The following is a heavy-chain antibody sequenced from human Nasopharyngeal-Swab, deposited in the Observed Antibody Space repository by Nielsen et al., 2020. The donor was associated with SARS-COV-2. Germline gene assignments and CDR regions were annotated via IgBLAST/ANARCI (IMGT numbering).Heavy chain of an antibody. D-gene: IGHD6-19*01. CDR2: IYPGDSDT. Sequence: GESLKISCKGSGYSFTNYWIGWVRQMPGKGLEWMGIIYPGDSDTTYSPSFQGQVTISADKSISTAYLQWSSLQASDTAIYYCARHGKFGSGSNYFDYWGQGTLVTVSS. V-gene: IGHV5-51*01. CDR3: ARHGKFGSGSNYFDY. J-gene: IGHJ4*02. CDR1: GYSFTNYW.